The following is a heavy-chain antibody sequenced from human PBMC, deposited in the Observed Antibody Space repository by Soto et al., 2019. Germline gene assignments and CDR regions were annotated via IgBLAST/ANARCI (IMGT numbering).Heavy chain of an antibody. CDR2: IYYSGST. Sequence: SETLSLTCTVSGGSISSYYWSWIRQPPEKGLEWIGYIYYSGSTNYNPSLKSRVTISVDTSKNQFSLKLSSVTAADTAVYYCARVDWDGYDFWGGYSTAFDSCGQGTLVTVSS. CDR3: ARVDWDGYDFWGGYSTAFDS. J-gene: IGHJ4*02. V-gene: IGHV4-59*01. D-gene: IGHD3-3*01. CDR1: GGSISSYY.